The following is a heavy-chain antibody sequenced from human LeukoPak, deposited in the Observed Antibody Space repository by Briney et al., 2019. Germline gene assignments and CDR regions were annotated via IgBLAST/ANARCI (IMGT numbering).Heavy chain of an antibody. J-gene: IGHJ4*02. CDR2: IWYDGSNK. V-gene: IGHV3-33*01. D-gene: IGHD1-1*01. Sequence: GGSLRLSCAASGFTFSSYGTHCVRQAPGKGLEWVAVIWYDGSNKYYADSVKGRFTISRDNSKNTLYLQMNSLRAEDTAVFECARASSRHNWYLEDYFDYWGQGTLVTVSS. CDR1: GFTFSSYG. CDR3: ARASSRHNWYLEDYFDY.